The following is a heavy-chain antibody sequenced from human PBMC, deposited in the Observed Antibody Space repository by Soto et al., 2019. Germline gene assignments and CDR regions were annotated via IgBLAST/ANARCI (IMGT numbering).Heavy chain of an antibody. V-gene: IGHV3-30*18. Sequence: GGSLRLSCAASGFTFSSYGMHWVRQAPGKGLEWVAVISYDGSNKYYADSVKGRFTISRDNSKNTLYLQMNSLRAEDTAVYYCAKIPIITMISDLDYWGQGTLVTVSS. CDR2: ISYDGSNK. J-gene: IGHJ4*02. CDR1: GFTFSSYG. CDR3: AKIPIITMISDLDY. D-gene: IGHD3-22*01.